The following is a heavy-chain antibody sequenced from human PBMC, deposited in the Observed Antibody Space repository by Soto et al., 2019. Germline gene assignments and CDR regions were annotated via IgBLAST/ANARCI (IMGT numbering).Heavy chain of an antibody. Sequence: GGSLRLSCAASGFTFSSYGMHWVRQAPGKGLEWVGRIKSKTDGGTTDYAAPVKGRFTISRDDSKNTLYLQMNSLKTEDTAVYYCTTSGSYYITYAFDIWGQGTMVTVSS. J-gene: IGHJ3*02. D-gene: IGHD1-26*01. CDR1: GFTFSSYG. CDR2: IKSKTDGGTT. V-gene: IGHV3-15*07. CDR3: TTSGSYYITYAFDI.